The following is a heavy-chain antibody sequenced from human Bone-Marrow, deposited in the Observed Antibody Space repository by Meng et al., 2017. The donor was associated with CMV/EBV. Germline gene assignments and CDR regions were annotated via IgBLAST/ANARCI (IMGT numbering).Heavy chain of an antibody. CDR1: GFTFSSYW. Sequence: GESLKISCAASGFTFSSYWMSWVRQAPGKGLEWVANIKQDGSEKYYVDSVKGRFTISRDNAKNSLYLQMNSLRVEDTAVYYCARALWILDYWGQGTRVTVSS. CDR2: IKQDGSEK. J-gene: IGHJ4*02. CDR3: ARALWILDY. V-gene: IGHV3-7*01. D-gene: IGHD5-18*01.